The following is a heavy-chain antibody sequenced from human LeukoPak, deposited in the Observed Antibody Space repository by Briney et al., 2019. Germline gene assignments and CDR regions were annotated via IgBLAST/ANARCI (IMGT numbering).Heavy chain of an antibody. CDR1: GFTFSNYW. Sequence: PGGSLRLSCAGSGFTFSNYWINWIRQAPGKGLEWVANIKEDGSEKYYVDSVKGRFTISRDNAQNSVYLQMNILRAEDTAMYYCARDHFDYWGQGTLVTVSS. CDR3: ARDHFDY. V-gene: IGHV3-7*01. CDR2: IKEDGSEK. J-gene: IGHJ4*02.